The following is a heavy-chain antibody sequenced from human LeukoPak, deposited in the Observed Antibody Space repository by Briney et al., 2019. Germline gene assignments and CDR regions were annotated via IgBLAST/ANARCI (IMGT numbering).Heavy chain of an antibody. V-gene: IGHV3-30-3*01. Sequence: GGSLRPSCAASGFTFSSYAMHWVRQAPGKGLEWVAVISYDGSNKYYADSVKGRFTISRDNSKNTLYPQMNSLRAEDTAVYYCARDKYPGSGSYYIFDYWGQGTLVTVSS. J-gene: IGHJ4*02. CDR1: GFTFSSYA. CDR3: ARDKYPGSGSYYIFDY. CDR2: ISYDGSNK. D-gene: IGHD1-26*01.